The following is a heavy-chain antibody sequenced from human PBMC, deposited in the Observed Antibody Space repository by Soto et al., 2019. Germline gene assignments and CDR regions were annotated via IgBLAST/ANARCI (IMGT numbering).Heavy chain of an antibody. V-gene: IGHV1-69*13. J-gene: IGHJ6*02. CDR1: GGTFSSYA. CDR3: AGGSMVYYYYYYGMDV. CDR2: IIPIFGTA. Sequence: SVKVSFKASGGTFSSYAISWLRQAPGQGLEWMGGIIPIFGTANYAQKFQGRVTITADESTSTAYMELSSLRSEDTAVYYCAGGSMVYYYYYYGMDVWGQGTTVTVSS. D-gene: IGHD3-10*01.